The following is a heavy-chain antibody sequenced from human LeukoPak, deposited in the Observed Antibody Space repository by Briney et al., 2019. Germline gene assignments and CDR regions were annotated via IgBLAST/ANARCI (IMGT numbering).Heavy chain of an antibody. CDR1: GFSMSVYW. CDR2: IKQDGSER. D-gene: IGHD3-22*01. V-gene: IGHV3-7*01. J-gene: IGHJ4*02. CDR3: SGELGAYYHFFDY. Sequence: SGGSLRLSCEASGFSMSVYWMSWVRQAPGKGLEWVGNIKQDGSERNYADSVKGRFTISRDNAKKSLYLQMNSLRDEARAVYYRSGELGAYYHFFDYWGQGTLVTVSS.